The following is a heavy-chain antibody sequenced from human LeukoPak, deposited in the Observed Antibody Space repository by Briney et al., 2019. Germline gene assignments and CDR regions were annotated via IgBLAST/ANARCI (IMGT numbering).Heavy chain of an antibody. V-gene: IGHV3-33*01. CDR1: GFTFSSYG. Sequence: GGSLRLSCAASGFTFSSYGMHWVRQAPGKGLEWVAVIWYDGSNKYYADSVKGRFTISRDNSKNTLYLQMNSLRAEDTAVYYCARAYYYDSSGYSSYFDYWGQGTLVTVSS. J-gene: IGHJ4*02. CDR3: ARAYYYDSSGYSSYFDY. D-gene: IGHD3-22*01. CDR2: IWYDGSNK.